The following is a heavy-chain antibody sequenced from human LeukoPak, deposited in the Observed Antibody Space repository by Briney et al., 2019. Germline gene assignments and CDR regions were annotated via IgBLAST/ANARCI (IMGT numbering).Heavy chain of an antibody. CDR2: INSDGGST. Sequence: GSLRLACAASGFTFSSYWMHWVRQPPGKGLVWVSRINSDGGSTTYADSVKGRFTISRDNARNTLYLQMNSLRAEDTAVYYCARSPYGGYGDNWGQGTLVTVSS. J-gene: IGHJ4*02. CDR1: GFTFSSYW. D-gene: IGHD4-17*01. CDR3: ARSPYGGYGDN. V-gene: IGHV3-74*01.